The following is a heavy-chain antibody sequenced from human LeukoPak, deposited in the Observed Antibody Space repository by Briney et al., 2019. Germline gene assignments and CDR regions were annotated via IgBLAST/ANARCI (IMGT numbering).Heavy chain of an antibody. D-gene: IGHD3-3*01. CDR2: ISGSGTNI. CDR1: GFTFSSYS. CDR3: AKGSEWSSGVSDY. J-gene: IGHJ4*02. V-gene: IGHV3-21*01. Sequence: GSLRLSCAASGFTFSSYSMNWVRQAPGKGLEWVSSISGSGTNIYYADSVKGRFTISRDNAKKSLYLQMNSLRAEDTAVYYCAKGSEWSSGVSDYWGQGTLVTVSS.